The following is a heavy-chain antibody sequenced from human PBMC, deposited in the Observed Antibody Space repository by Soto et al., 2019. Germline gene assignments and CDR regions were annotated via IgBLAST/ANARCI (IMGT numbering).Heavy chain of an antibody. V-gene: IGHV3-30-3*01. J-gene: IGHJ6*02. D-gene: IGHD6-6*01. CDR2: ISYDGSNK. Sequence: PGGSLRLSCAASGFTFSSYAMHWVRQAPGKGLEWVAVISYDGSNKYYADSVKGRFTISRDNSKNTLYLQMNSLRAEDTAVYYCARVGSSFGYYYGMDVWGQGTTVTVSS. CDR1: GFTFSSYA. CDR3: ARVGSSFGYYYGMDV.